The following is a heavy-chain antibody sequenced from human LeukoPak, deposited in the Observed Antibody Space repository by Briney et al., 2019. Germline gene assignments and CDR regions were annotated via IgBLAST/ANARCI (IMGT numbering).Heavy chain of an antibody. J-gene: IGHJ4*02. V-gene: IGHV3-33*06. CDR1: GFTFSSYG. Sequence: GRSLRLSCAASGFTFSSYGMHWVRQAPGKGLEWVAVIWYDGSNKYYADSVKGRFTISRDSSKNTLYLQMNSLRAEDTAVYYCAKDSAAAAADYWGQGTLVTVSS. CDR2: IWYDGSNK. D-gene: IGHD6-13*01. CDR3: AKDSAAAAADY.